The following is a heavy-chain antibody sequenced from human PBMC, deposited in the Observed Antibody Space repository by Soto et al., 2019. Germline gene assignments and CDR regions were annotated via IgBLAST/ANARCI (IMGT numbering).Heavy chain of an antibody. D-gene: IGHD3-3*02. Sequence: AASVKASCKTSGYTFTGHYIHWVRQAPQQGPEWMGEIGPESGATRYAEKFRGRVTMTMDTSITTVYMELRNLSPDDTAVYYCGRGRRVKIVIFYWGQGTSVTVSS. CDR3: GRGRRVKIVIFY. CDR2: IGPESGAT. CDR1: GYTFTGHY. J-gene: IGHJ4*02. V-gene: IGHV1-2*02.